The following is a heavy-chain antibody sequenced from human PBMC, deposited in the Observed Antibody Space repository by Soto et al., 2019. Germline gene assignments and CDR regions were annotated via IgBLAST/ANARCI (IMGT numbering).Heavy chain of an antibody. V-gene: IGHV1-2*02. CDR2: INPKSGDT. J-gene: IGHJ4*02. CDR1: GYTFTGYY. CDR3: ARGSPRMGALPTY. Sequence: QVQLVQSGDEVKKSGASLKVSCKASGYTFTGYYIHWVRQAPGQGLEWMGWINPKSGDTNYAQKFQGRVSMTRDTSITTDYMEVSRLKSDDTAVYYCARGSPRMGALPTYWGQGTLVTVSS. D-gene: IGHD1-26*01.